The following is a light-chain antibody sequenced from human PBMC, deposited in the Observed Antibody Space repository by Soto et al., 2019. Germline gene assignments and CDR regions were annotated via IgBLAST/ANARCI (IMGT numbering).Light chain of an antibody. J-gene: IGKJ1*01. V-gene: IGKV3-20*01. Sequence: EIVLTQSPGTLSLSPGERATLSCRASQSVSSSYLAWYQHKPGQATRLLIYGASSRATGIPDRFSGSGSGADFTLTISRLEPEDFAVFYCQQYETSPWTFGQGTKVEIK. CDR3: QQYETSPWT. CDR2: GAS. CDR1: QSVSSSY.